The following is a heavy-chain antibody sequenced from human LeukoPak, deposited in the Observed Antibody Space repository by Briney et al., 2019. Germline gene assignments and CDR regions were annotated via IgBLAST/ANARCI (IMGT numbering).Heavy chain of an antibody. CDR1: GGSFSGYY. CDR2: INHSGST. D-gene: IGHD3-10*01. Sequence: PSETLSLTCAVYGGSFSGYYWSWIRQPPGKGLGWIGEINHSGSTNYNPSLKSRVTISVDTSKNQFSLKLSSVTAADTAVYYCARGFQSGIGELFGNWFDPWGQGTLVTVSS. J-gene: IGHJ5*02. CDR3: ARGFQSGIGELFGNWFDP. V-gene: IGHV4-34*01.